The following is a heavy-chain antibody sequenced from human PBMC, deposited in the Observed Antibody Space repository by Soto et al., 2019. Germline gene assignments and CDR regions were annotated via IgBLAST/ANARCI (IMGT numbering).Heavy chain of an antibody. D-gene: IGHD2-15*01. J-gene: IGHJ6*02. CDR1: GSGFIRSG. V-gene: IGHV1-58*02. CDR2: IVVASGQT. Sequence: SVKVSCKASGSGFIRSGIQWVRQAHGQRLEWIGWIVVASGQTNYAQNFRGRVAITRDTSTATAYIELTGLTSEDTAVHFCSADRPDIGVGWWVWGQGTTVTVSS. CDR3: SADRPDIGVGWWV.